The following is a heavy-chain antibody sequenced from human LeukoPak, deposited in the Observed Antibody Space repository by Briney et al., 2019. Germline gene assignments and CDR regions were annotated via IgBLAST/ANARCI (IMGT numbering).Heavy chain of an antibody. V-gene: IGHV4-59*01. D-gene: IGHD1-26*01. CDR1: GGSISSYY. CDR3: ASLSSGSYNWFDP. CDR2: IYYSGST. J-gene: IGHJ5*02. Sequence: SGTLSLTCTVSGGSISSYYWSWIRQPPGKGLEWIGYIYYSGSTNYNPSLKSRVTISVDTSKNQFSLKLSSVTAADTAVYYCASLSSGSYNWFDPWGQGTLVTVSS.